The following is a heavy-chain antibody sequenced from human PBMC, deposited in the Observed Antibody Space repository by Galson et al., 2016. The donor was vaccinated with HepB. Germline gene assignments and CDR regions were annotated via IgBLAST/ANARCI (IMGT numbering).Heavy chain of an antibody. V-gene: IGHV3-30*18. D-gene: IGHD3-3*01. CDR2: ISYDGINE. CDR3: AKDVEKYYDLWSGCDH. J-gene: IGHJ5*02. Sequence: SLRLSCAASGFTFSSFGMHWVRQAPGKGLEWVAVISYDGINEYFADSVKGRFTISRDNSKNTLYLQMNSLRGEDTAVYYCAKDVEKYYDLWSGCDHWGQGTLVTASS. CDR1: GFTFSSFG.